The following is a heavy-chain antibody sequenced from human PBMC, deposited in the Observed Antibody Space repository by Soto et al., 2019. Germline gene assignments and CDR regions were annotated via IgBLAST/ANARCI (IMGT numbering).Heavy chain of an antibody. D-gene: IGHD3-3*01. CDR1: GFTFSSYS. J-gene: IGHJ4*02. CDR2: ISSSSSTI. V-gene: IGHV3-48*01. Sequence: GGSLRLSCAASGFTFSSYSMNWVRQAPGKGLEWVSYISSSSSTIYYADSVKGRFTISRDNAKNSLYLQMNSLRAEDTAVYYCARDPGGSTYYDFWSGYDRPYYFDYWGQGTLVTVSS. CDR3: ARDPGGSTYYDFWSGYDRPYYFDY.